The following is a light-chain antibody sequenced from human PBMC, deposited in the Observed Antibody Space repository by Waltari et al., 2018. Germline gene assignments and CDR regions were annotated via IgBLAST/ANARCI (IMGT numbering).Light chain of an antibody. J-gene: IGLJ1*01. CDR2: GNS. CDR3: QSYDSSLSGRGV. CDR1: SSNIGAGYE. V-gene: IGLV1-40*01. Sequence: QSVLTQPPSVSGAPGQRVTISCTGSSSNIGAGYEVHWSQQLPGTAPKLLIYGNSNRPSGVPDRFSGSKSGTSASLAITGLQAEDEADYYCQSYDSSLSGRGVFGTGTKVTVL.